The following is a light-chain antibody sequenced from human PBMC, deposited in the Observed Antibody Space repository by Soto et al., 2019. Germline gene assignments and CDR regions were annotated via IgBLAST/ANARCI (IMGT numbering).Light chain of an antibody. CDR2: GAS. Sequence: IVLTQSPGTLSLSPGEIATLSCRASQSVSSSYLAWYQQKPGQAPRLLIYGASSRATGIPDRFSGSGSGTDFTLTISRLEPEDFAVYYCQKYGSSPWTFGQGTKVDIK. J-gene: IGKJ1*01. CDR3: QKYGSSPWT. CDR1: QSVSSSY. V-gene: IGKV3-20*01.